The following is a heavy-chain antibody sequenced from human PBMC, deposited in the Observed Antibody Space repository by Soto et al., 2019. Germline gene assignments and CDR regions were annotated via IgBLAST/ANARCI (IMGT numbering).Heavy chain of an antibody. CDR2: SNPANGNT. J-gene: IGHJ4*02. CDR1: GYNFTAYA. CDR3: TRSAISPYGGLIGPFDY. V-gene: IGHV1-3*05. D-gene: IGHD3-16*02. Sequence: QVQLAQSGAEERKPGASVKVSCEATGYNFTAYAMHWVRQAPGQRLELMGWSNPANGNTKYSQKFQGRLTITSKTSANTVYMELNSLTSEDTAMYYCTRSAISPYGGLIGPFDYWGQGNLVTVSS.